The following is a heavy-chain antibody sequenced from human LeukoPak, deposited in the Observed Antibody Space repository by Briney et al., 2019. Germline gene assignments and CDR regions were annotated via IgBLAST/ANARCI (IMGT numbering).Heavy chain of an antibody. Sequence: PSETLSLTCTVSGGSISSGSYYWSWIRQPAGKGLEWIGRIYTSGSTNYNPSLKSRVTISVGTSKNQFSLKLSSVTAADTAVYYCARVGIAAADYWGQGTLVTVSS. CDR3: ARVGIAAADY. V-gene: IGHV4-61*02. CDR1: GGSISSGSYY. CDR2: IYTSGST. J-gene: IGHJ4*02. D-gene: IGHD6-13*01.